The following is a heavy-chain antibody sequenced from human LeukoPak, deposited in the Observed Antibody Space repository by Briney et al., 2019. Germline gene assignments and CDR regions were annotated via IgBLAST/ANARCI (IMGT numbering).Heavy chain of an antibody. V-gene: IGHV4-31*03. CDR2: IYYSGST. CDR1: GGSISSGGYY. J-gene: IGHJ5*02. CDR3: AKTGTRGGWFDP. D-gene: IGHD1-7*01. Sequence: SQTLSLTCTVSGGSISSGGYYWSWIRQHPGKGLEWIGYIYYSGSTYYNPSLKSRVTISVDTSKNQFSLKLSSVTAADTAVYYCAKTGTRGGWFDPWGQGTLVTVSS.